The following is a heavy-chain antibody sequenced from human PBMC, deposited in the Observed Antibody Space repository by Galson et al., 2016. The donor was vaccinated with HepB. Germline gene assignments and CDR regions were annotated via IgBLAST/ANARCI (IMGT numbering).Heavy chain of an antibody. Sequence: SLRLSCAASGFTFSSSAMSWVRQAPGKGLEWVSGISGNGGRTYYADSVKGRFPISRNNSKNTLFLQMNSLRAEDTAIYYCAKSRGDYWNYFGPWGQGTLVTVSS. CDR1: GFTFSSSA. CDR3: AKSRGDYWNYFGP. D-gene: IGHD1-7*01. V-gene: IGHV3-23*01. J-gene: IGHJ5*02. CDR2: ISGNGGRT.